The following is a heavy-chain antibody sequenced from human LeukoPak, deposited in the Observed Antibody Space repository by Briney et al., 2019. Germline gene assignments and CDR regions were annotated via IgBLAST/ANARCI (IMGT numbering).Heavy chain of an antibody. D-gene: IGHD4-17*01. CDR1: GGTFSSYA. Sequence: PVKVSCKASGGTFSSYAISWVRQAPGQGLEWMGGINPIFGTANYAQKFQGRVTITADKSTSTAYMELSSLRSEDTAVYYCARDHLSTVTTEYMDVWGKGTTVTVSS. J-gene: IGHJ6*03. CDR3: ARDHLSTVTTEYMDV. V-gene: IGHV1-69*06. CDR2: INPIFGTA.